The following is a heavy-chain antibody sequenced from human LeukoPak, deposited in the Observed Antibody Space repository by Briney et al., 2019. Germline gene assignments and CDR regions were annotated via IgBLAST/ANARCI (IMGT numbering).Heavy chain of an antibody. D-gene: IGHD5-12*01. V-gene: IGHV3-48*03. J-gene: IGHJ2*01. CDR2: ISSSGSTI. CDR3: ARDPMTYGGYEEGWYFDL. Sequence: GGSLRLSCAASGFTFSSYEMNWVRQAPGKGLEWVSYISSSGSTIYYADSVKGRFTISRDNAKNSLYLQMNSLRAEDTAVYYCARDPMTYGGYEEGWYFDLWGRGTLVTVSS. CDR1: GFTFSSYE.